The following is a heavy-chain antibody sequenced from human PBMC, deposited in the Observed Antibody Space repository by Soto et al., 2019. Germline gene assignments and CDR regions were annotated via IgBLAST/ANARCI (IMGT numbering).Heavy chain of an antibody. Sequence: GGSLRLSCTASGFTFSNYAMSWVRQAPGMGLEWVSTISDSGVNTFFGDSMKDRFTISRDNSKSTVYLQLNTVRAEDTAIYYCARAIGADFFDYWRKGTLVTVSS. V-gene: IGHV3-23*01. J-gene: IGHJ4*02. CDR1: GFTFSNYA. CDR3: ARAIGADFFDY. CDR2: ISDSGVNT. D-gene: IGHD6-25*01.